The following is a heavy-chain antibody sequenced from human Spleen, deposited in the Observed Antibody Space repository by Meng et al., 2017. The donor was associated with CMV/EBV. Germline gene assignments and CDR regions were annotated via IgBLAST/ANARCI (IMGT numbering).Heavy chain of an antibody. Sequence: KVSCKGSGFSFSTSCIGWVRQMPGQGLEWMGVIYAGDSATSYSPSFQGQVTISADTSISTAYLQWSSLKPSDTAIYYCARGLSRGSFSRWFDPWGQGTLVTVSS. J-gene: IGHJ5*02. CDR2: IYAGDSAT. CDR1: GFSFSTSC. D-gene: IGHD2-15*01. CDR3: ARGLSRGSFSRWFDP. V-gene: IGHV5-51*01.